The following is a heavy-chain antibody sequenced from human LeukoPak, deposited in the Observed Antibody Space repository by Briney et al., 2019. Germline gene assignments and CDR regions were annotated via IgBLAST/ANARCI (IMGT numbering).Heavy chain of an antibody. CDR1: GFTFSSYG. J-gene: IGHJ6*02. CDR2: ISGSGGRT. V-gene: IGHV3-23*01. Sequence: GGSLRLSCAASGFTFSSYGMSWVRQAPGKGLDWVSGISGSGGRTNYADSVAGRFTISRDNSKNTLYLQMNSLRAEDTAVYYCARDRGGNGSGSYLFYYYYGMDVWGQGTTVTVSS. CDR3: ARDRGGNGSGSYLFYYYYGMDV. D-gene: IGHD3-10*01.